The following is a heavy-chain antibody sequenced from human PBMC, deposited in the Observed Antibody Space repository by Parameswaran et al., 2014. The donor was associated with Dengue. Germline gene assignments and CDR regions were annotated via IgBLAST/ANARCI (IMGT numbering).Heavy chain of an antibody. J-gene: IGHJ5*02. CDR2: FDPEDGET. D-gene: IGHD3-16*02. V-gene: IGHV1-24*01. CDR3: ATAGSYDYVWGSYRYHSSGFDP. Sequence: WVRQAPGQGLEWMGGFDPEDGETIYAQKFQGRVTMTEDTSTDTAYMELSSLRSEDTAVYYCATAGSYDYVWGSYRYHSSGFDPWGQGTLVTVSS.